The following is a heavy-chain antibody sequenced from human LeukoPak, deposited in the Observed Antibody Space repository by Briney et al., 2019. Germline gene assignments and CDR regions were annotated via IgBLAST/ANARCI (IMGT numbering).Heavy chain of an antibody. D-gene: IGHD3-16*01. CDR3: ARGREGPGGLPMTDDAFDI. CDR2: IKQDGSDK. CDR1: GFTFSDYW. J-gene: IGHJ3*02. V-gene: IGHV3-7*01. Sequence: GGSLRLTCTASGFTFSDYWMSWVRQAPGKGPEWVANIKQDGSDKYYVDSVKGRFTISRDNAKNALYLQVNSLRPEDTAVYYCARGREGPGGLPMTDDAFDIWGQGTMVTVSS.